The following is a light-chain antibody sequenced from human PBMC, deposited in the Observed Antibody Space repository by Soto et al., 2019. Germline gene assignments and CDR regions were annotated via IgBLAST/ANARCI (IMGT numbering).Light chain of an antibody. CDR2: KAS. CDR3: QQYSSYPSLT. CDR1: QTINNL. V-gene: IGKV1-5*03. J-gene: IGKJ4*01. Sequence: MTQSPATLSVSPGERASITCRASQTINNLMAWYQQKPGQAPKLLIYKASNLETGVPSRFSGSGSGTEFTLTISSLQPDDFATYYCQQYSSYPSLTFGGGTKVDIK.